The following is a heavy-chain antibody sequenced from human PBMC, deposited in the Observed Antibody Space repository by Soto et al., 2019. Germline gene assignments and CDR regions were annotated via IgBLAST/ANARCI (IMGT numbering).Heavy chain of an antibody. D-gene: IGHD4-17*01. V-gene: IGHV3-23*01. CDR3: AKDRVNARPFRTTVTTGSGLDY. CDR2: ISGSGGST. CDR1: GFTFSSYA. Sequence: GGSLRLSCAASGFTFSSYAMSWVRQAPGKGLEWVSAISGSGGSTYYADSVKGRFTISRDNSKNTLYLQMNSLRAEDTAVYYCAKDRVNARPFRTTVTTGSGLDYWGQGTLVTVSS. J-gene: IGHJ4*02.